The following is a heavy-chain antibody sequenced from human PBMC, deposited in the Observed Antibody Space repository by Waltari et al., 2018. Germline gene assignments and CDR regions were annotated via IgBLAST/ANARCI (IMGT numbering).Heavy chain of an antibody. CDR3: ARPRDSGYDSNFDY. CDR2: ISPGDSDT. D-gene: IGHD5-12*01. Sequence: EVQLVQSGAEVRKPGESLKISCKGSGYSFTSYWIGWVRERPGKGLGWMGIISPGDSDTRYSPSFQGQVTISANKSINTAYLQWSSLKASDTAMYYCARPRDSGYDSNFDYWGQGTLVTVSS. J-gene: IGHJ4*02. CDR1: GYSFTSYW. V-gene: IGHV5-51*01.